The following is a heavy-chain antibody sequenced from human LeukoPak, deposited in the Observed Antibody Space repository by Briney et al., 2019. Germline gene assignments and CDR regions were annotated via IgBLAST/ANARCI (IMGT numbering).Heavy chain of an antibody. V-gene: IGHV1-3*01. J-gene: IGHJ4*02. CDR3: ARDMGGSGSYSY. D-gene: IGHD3-10*01. CDR1: GYTFTSYA. Sequence: ASVKVSCKASGYTFTSYAMHWVRQAPGQRLEWMGWINAGNGNTKYPQKFQGRVTITRDTSASTAYMELSSLRSEDTAVYYCARDMGGSGSYSYWGQGTLVTVSS. CDR2: INAGNGNT.